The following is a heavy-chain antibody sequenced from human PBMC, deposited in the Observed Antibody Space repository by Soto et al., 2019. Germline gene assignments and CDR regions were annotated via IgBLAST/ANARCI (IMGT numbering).Heavy chain of an antibody. CDR1: GFTFSSYA. CDR2: ISYDGSNK. J-gene: IGHJ6*02. Sequence: GGSLRLSCAASGFTFSSYAMHWVRQAPGKGLEWVAVISYDGSNKYYADSVKGRFTISRDNSKNTRYLQMNSLRAEDTAVYYCARVRSRDYYYGMDVWGQGTTVTISS. CDR3: ARVRSRDYYYGMDV. D-gene: IGHD2-2*01. V-gene: IGHV3-30-3*01.